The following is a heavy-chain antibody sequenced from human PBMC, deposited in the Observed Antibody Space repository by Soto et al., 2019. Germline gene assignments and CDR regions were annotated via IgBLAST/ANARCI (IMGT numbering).Heavy chain of an antibody. CDR2: FSGGGGGT. CDR3: VRWNGFGDR. Sequence: EVQMLESGGGLVQPGGSLRLSCAGSGFIISDYGVTWVRQAPGKGLEWVSGFSGGGGGTFYADSVKGRFTISRDEPKNTAYLQMNSLGAEDTAVYYCVRWNGFGDRWGQGTLVTVSS. J-gene: IGHJ5*02. CDR1: GFIISDYG. V-gene: IGHV3-23*01. D-gene: IGHD1-1*01.